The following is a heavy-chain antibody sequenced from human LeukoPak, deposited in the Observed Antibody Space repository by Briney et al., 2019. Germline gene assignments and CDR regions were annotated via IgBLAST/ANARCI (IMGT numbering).Heavy chain of an antibody. V-gene: IGHV4-39*01. CDR1: GGSISSSSYY. Sequence: SETLSLTCTVSGGSISSSSYYWGWIRQPPGKGLEWIGSIYYSRSTYYNPSLKSRVTISVDTSKNQFSLKLSSVTAADTAVYYCARLLRKDYGDYLTLPRIDYWGQGTLVTVSS. CDR2: IYYSRST. J-gene: IGHJ4*02. D-gene: IGHD4-17*01. CDR3: ARLLRKDYGDYLTLPRIDY.